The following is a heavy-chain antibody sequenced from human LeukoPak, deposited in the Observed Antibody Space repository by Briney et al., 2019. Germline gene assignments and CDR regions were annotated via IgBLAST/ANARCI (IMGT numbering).Heavy chain of an antibody. CDR3: ARQVATIYNWFDP. CDR1: GGSISSGDYY. J-gene: IGHJ5*02. Sequence: SETLSLTCTVSGGSISSGDYYWSWIRQPPGKGLEWIGYIDYSGSTYYNPSLKSRVTISVDTSKDQYSLKLSSVTAADTAGYYGARQVATIYNWFDPWGQGTLVTVSS. D-gene: IGHD5-12*01. V-gene: IGHV4-30-4*01. CDR2: IDYSGST.